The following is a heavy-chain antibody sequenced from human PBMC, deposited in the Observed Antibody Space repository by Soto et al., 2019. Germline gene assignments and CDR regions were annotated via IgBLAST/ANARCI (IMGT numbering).Heavy chain of an antibody. V-gene: IGHV1-69*12. CDR2: IIPFFGST. D-gene: IGHD3-3*01. CDR3: AGLITFFGACSCGGMAV. CDR1: GGTFSSYA. J-gene: IGHJ6*02. Sequence: QVQLVQSGAEVKRPGSSVRVPCKASGGTFSSYAFNWVRQAPGQGLEWMGGIIPFFGSTTYAQKFQGRLTITATESSGTAYMELNSLRSEETAVYYCAGLITFFGACSCGGMAVWGQGTAVTVSS.